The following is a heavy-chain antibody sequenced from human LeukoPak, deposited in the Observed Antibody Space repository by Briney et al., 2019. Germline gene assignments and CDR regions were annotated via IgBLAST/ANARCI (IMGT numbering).Heavy chain of an antibody. Sequence: GGSLRLSCAASGFTFSNYWMSWVRQAPGKGLEWVANIKQDGSEKYYVDSVKGRFTISRDDANYSLYLQMNSLRAEDTAVYYCARKAYGMDVWGIGTTVTVSS. CDR3: ARKAYGMDV. CDR2: IKQDGSEK. V-gene: IGHV3-7*03. J-gene: IGHJ6*04. CDR1: GFTFSNYW.